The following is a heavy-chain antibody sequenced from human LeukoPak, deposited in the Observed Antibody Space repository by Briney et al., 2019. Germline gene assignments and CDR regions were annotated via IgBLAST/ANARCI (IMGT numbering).Heavy chain of an antibody. D-gene: IGHD3-22*01. Sequence: SETLSLTCAVYGGSFSGYYWSWIRQHPGKGLEWIGYIYYSGSTYYNPSLKSRVTISVDTSKNQFSLKLSSVTAADTAVYYCARGKYYYDSSGYSNFDYWGQGTLVTVSS. CDR3: ARGKYYYDSSGYSNFDY. V-gene: IGHV4-31*11. J-gene: IGHJ4*02. CDR1: GGSFSGYY. CDR2: IYYSGST.